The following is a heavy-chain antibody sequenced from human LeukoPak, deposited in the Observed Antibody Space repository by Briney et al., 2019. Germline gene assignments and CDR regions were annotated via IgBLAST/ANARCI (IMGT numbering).Heavy chain of an antibody. D-gene: IGHD6-19*01. CDR3: SFFDY. J-gene: IGHJ4*02. Sequence: SETLSLTCTVSGGSISSYYWSWIRQPPGKGLEWIGYIYYSGSTNYNPSLKSRVTISVGTSKNQFSDTAVYYCASLPYSSGWSFFDYWGQGTLVTVSS. V-gene: IGHV4-59*01. CDR2: IYYSGST. CDR1: GGSISSYY.